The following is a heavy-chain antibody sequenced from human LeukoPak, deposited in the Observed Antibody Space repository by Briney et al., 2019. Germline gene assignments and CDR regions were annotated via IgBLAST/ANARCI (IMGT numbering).Heavy chain of an antibody. V-gene: IGHV4-39*07. D-gene: IGHD6-25*01. CDR3: ARHPPSSGEENNWFDP. CDR1: GGSISSSNYY. J-gene: IGHJ5*02. CDR2: ISYSGST. Sequence: SETLSLTCTVSGGSISSSNYYWGWIRQPPGKGLEWIGSISYSGSTYYNPSLKSRVTISVDTSKNQFSLKLSSVTAADTAVYYCARHPPSSGEENNWFDPWGQGTLVTVSS.